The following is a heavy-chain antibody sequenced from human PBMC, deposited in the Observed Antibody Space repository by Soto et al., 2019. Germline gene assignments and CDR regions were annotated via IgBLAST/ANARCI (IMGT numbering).Heavy chain of an antibody. CDR3: ARTGGDHDDAQDY. V-gene: IGHV4-34*01. CDR1: GGSFSGYY. CDR2: INHSGST. J-gene: IGHJ4*02. D-gene: IGHD2-21*01. Sequence: QVQLQQWGAGLLKPSETLSLTCAVSGGSFSGYYWSWIRQPPGKGLEWIGEINHSGSTNYNPSLKSRVTTSVDTSKNQSSLKLSSVTAADTAVYYCARTGGDHDDAQDYWGQGTLVTVSS.